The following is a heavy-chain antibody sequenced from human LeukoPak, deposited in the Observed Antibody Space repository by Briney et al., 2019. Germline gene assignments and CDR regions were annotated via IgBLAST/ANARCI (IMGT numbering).Heavy chain of an antibody. J-gene: IGHJ3*02. CDR2: IIPIFGTA. CDR1: GGTFISYA. CDR3: ARDSYCGGDCLDAFDI. V-gene: IGHV1-69*13. D-gene: IGHD2-21*02. Sequence: GASVKVSCKASGGTFISYAISWVRQAPGQGLEWMGGIIPIFGTANYAQKFQGRVTITADESTSAAYMELSSLRSEDTAVYYCARDSYCGGDCLDAFDIWGQGTMVTVSS.